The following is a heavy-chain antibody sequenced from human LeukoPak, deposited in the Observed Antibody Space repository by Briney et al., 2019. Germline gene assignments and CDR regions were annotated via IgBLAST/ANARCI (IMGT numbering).Heavy chain of an antibody. CDR2: ISYDGSNK. J-gene: IGHJ4*02. CDR1: GFTFSSYA. V-gene: IGHV3-30*04. CDR3: AYGSGSYQFDY. Sequence: GGSLRLSCAASGFTFSSYAMHWVRQAPGKGLEWVAVISYDGSNKYYADSVKGRFTISRDNSKNTLCLQMNSLRAEDTAVYYCAYGSGSYQFDYWGQGTLVTVSS. D-gene: IGHD3-10*01.